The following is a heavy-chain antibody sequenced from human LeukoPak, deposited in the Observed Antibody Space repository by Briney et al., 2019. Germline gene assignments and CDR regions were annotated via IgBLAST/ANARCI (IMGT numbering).Heavy chain of an antibody. D-gene: IGHD6-19*01. J-gene: IGHJ4*02. CDR2: ISSSSSYI. Sequence: GGSLRLSCAASGFTFSSYSMNWVRQAPGKGLEWVSSISSSSSYIHYADSVKGRFTISRDNAKNSLYLQMNSLRAEDTAVYYCATDLLTSGWPRPDYWGQGTLVTVSS. V-gene: IGHV3-21*01. CDR1: GFTFSSYS. CDR3: ATDLLTSGWPRPDY.